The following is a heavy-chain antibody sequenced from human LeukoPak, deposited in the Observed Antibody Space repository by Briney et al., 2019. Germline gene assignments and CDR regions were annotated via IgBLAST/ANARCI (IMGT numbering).Heavy chain of an antibody. CDR3: ARDKRPSTAGTGWFDP. CDR1: GGSISSYY. CDR2: IYYSGST. V-gene: IGHV4-59*12. J-gene: IGHJ5*02. Sequence: SETLSLTCTVSGGSISSYYWSWIRQPPGKGLEWIGYIYYSGSTNYNPSLKSRVTISVDTSKNQFSLKLSSVTAADTAVYYCARDKRPSTAGTGWFDPWGQGTLVTVSS. D-gene: IGHD6-13*01.